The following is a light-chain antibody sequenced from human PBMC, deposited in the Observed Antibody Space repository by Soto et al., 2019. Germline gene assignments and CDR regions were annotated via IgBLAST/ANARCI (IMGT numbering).Light chain of an antibody. CDR3: HQYGTAPLT. J-gene: IGKJ3*01. CDR1: QSVSSTY. V-gene: IGKV3-20*01. Sequence: IVLTQSPGTLSLSPGERATLSCRASQSVSSTYLAWYQQKSGQAPSLLIYGTSSRATGIPDRFSGSGSGTDFTLTISRLEPEDFSVYYCHQYGTAPLTFGPGTKVDI. CDR2: GTS.